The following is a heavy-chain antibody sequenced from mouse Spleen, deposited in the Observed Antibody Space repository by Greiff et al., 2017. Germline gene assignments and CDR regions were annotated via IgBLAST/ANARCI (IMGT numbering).Heavy chain of an antibody. J-gene: IGHJ2*01. CDR2: ISSGGSYT. V-gene: IGHV5-9-3*01. CDR1: GFTFSSYA. CDR3: ARHGNYRYDEGDFDY. Sequence: EVKLVESGGGLVKPGGSLKLSCAASGFTFSSYAMSWVRQTPEKRLEWVATISSGGSYTYYPDSVKGRFTISRDNAKNTLYLQMSSLRSEDTAMYYCARHGNYRYDEGDFDYWGQGTTLTVSS. D-gene: IGHD2-14*01.